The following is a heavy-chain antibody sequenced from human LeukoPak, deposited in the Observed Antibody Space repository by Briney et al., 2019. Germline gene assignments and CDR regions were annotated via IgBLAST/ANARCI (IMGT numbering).Heavy chain of an antibody. D-gene: IGHD4-17*01. CDR1: GGSISSSSYY. CDR2: IYYSGST. J-gene: IGHJ4*02. CDR3: ARAVTTNIDY. V-gene: IGHV4-39*01. Sequence: PSETLSLTCTVSGGSISSSSYYWGWIRQPPGKGLEWIGSIYYSGSTYYNPSLKSRVTIPVDTSKNQFSLKLSSVTAADTAVYYCARAVTTNIDYWGQGTLVTVSS.